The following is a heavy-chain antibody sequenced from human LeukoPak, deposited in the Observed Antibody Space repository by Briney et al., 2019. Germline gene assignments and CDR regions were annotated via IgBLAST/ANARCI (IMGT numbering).Heavy chain of an antibody. V-gene: IGHV4-59*01. J-gene: IGHJ3*02. D-gene: IGHD3-16*02. CDR3: ASVAYDYVWGSYRLDAFDI. Sequence: PSETLSLTCTVSGGSISSYYWSWIRQPPGKGLEWIGYIYYSGSTNYNPSLKTRVSISVDTSKNQFSLKLSSVTAADTAVYYCASVAYDYVWGSYRLDAFDIWGQGTMVTVSS. CDR2: IYYSGST. CDR1: GGSISSYY.